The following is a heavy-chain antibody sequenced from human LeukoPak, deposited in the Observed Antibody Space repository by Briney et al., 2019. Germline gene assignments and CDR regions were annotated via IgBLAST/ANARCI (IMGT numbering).Heavy chain of an antibody. D-gene: IGHD2-15*01. CDR2: ISYDASNK. J-gene: IGHJ3*02. CDR1: GFTFSNYG. V-gene: IGHV3-30*18. CDR3: AKGGAVGYCSGGSCYAVTFDI. Sequence: PGGSLRLSCVASGFTFSNYGMHWVRQTPGKGLEWVALISYDASNKWYGDSVKGRFTISRDNSKNTVYLQMDSLRPEDTAVYYCAKGGAVGYCSGGSCYAVTFDIWGQGTIATVSS.